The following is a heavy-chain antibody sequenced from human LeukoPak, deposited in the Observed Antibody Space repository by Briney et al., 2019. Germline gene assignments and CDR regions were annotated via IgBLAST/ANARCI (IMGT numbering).Heavy chain of an antibody. Sequence: SETLSLTCAVYGGSFSGYYWSWIRQPPGKGLEWIGEINHSGSTNYNPSLKSRVTISVDTSKNQFPLKLSSVTAADTAVYYCASVHTSGFAGTEVDYWGQGTLVTVSS. J-gene: IGHJ4*02. CDR1: GGSFSGYY. V-gene: IGHV4-34*01. D-gene: IGHD3-16*01. CDR2: INHSGST. CDR3: ASVHTSGFAGTEVDY.